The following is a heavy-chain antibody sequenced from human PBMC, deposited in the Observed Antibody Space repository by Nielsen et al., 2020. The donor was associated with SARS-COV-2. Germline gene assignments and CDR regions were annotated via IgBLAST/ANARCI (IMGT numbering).Heavy chain of an antibody. J-gene: IGHJ6*02. Sequence: GESLKISCAAPGFTFDDHGMSWVRQAPGKGLEWVSGINWNGGSTGYADSVKGRFTISRDNAKNSLYLQMNSLRAEDTALYHCVRQTHYYYYYGMDVWGQGTTVTVSS. CDR3: VRQTHYYYYYGMDV. V-gene: IGHV3-20*01. CDR2: INWNGGST. CDR1: GFTFDDHG.